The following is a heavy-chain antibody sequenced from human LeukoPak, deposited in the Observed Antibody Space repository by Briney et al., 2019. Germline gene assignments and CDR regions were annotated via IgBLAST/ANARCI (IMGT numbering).Heavy chain of an antibody. V-gene: IGHV3-23*01. CDR3: AKSRGYSNTSPFDY. CDR2: ISGSGGNT. CDR1: GFTFNSYA. Sequence: PGGSLRLSCAASGFTFNSYAMSWVRQAPGKGLEWVSGISGSGGNTYYADSVKGRFTISRDNSRNTLYLQMNSLTAEDTAVYYCAKSRGYSNTSPFDYWGQGTLVAVSS. J-gene: IGHJ4*02. D-gene: IGHD6-13*01.